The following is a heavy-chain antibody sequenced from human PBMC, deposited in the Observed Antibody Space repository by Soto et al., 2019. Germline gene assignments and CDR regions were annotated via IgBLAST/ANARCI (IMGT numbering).Heavy chain of an antibody. Sequence: QVQLVQSGAEVKKPGSSVKVSCKASGGTFTTYTFNWVRQAPGQGLEWMGRIIPLLDIANYAQKFQGRVTTTADKSASTAYMETSSQRSEDTAVYSCARAVYGNSGVPAWGQGTLVTVSS. CDR3: ARAVYGNSGVPA. CDR2: IIPLLDIA. D-gene: IGHD4-17*01. CDR1: GGTFTTYT. J-gene: IGHJ5*02. V-gene: IGHV1-69*02.